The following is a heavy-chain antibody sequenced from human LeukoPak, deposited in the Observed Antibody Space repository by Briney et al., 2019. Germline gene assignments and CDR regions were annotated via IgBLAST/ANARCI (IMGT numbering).Heavy chain of an antibody. Sequence: PGGSLRLSCAASGFAISNYWMHWIRQGPGKGLVWVSRTNSDGSSTSYADSVKGRFTMSRDTANNTLHLQMNSLRADDTAVYYCVRGAPFDYWGQGTLVTVSS. CDR2: TNSDGSST. CDR1: GFAISNYW. J-gene: IGHJ4*02. V-gene: IGHV3-74*01. CDR3: VRGAPFDY.